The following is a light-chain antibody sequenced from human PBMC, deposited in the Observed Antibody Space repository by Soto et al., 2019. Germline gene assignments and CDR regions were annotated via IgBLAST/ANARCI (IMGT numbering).Light chain of an antibody. CDR2: DSS. CDR3: QHSYSTRT. Sequence: EIVLTQSPATLSLSPGERATLSCRASQSLSSSLAWYQQKAGQAPRLLIYDSSNRATGVPPRFSGSGSGTDFTLTISSLEPEDFATYYCQHSYSTRTFGQGTKVERK. J-gene: IGKJ1*01. CDR1: QSLSSS. V-gene: IGKV3-11*01.